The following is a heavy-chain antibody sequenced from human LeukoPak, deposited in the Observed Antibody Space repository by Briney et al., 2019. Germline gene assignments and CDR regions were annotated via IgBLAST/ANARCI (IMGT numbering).Heavy chain of an antibody. CDR1: GFTFSSYN. CDR2: ISCSSTYI. D-gene: IGHD1-26*01. CDR3: ARQPLVGPTTFDY. J-gene: IGHJ4*02. Sequence: GGSLRLSCAASGFTFSSYNMNWVRQAPGKGLEWVSSISCSSTYIYYADSVKGRFTISRDDAKNSLFLQMISLRAEDTAVYYCARQPLVGPTTFDYWGQGTLVTVSS. V-gene: IGHV3-21*01.